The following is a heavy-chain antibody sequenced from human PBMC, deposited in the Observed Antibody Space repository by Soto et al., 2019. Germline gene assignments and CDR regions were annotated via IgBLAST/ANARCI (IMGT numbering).Heavy chain of an antibody. Sequence: NPSETLSLTCTVSGGSVSSGSYYWSWIRQPPGKGLEWIGYIYYSGSTNYNPSLKSRVTISVDTSKNQFSLKLSSVTAADTAVYFCAARGGAGAAYYYYGMDVWGQGTTVTVSS. CDR1: GGSVSSGSYY. V-gene: IGHV4-61*01. J-gene: IGHJ6*02. D-gene: IGHD3-16*01. CDR3: AARGGAGAAYYYYGMDV. CDR2: IYYSGST.